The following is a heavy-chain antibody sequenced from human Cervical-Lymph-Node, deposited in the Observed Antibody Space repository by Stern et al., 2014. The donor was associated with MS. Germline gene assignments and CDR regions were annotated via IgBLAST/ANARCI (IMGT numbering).Heavy chain of an antibody. Sequence: EVQLLESGGGLVQPGGSLRLSCAASGFTFSTNAMNWVRQAPGKGLEWVSAITSSGGSTYYADSVKGRFTISRDNPKNTLYLQMNSLRAEDTAVYYCAKRGSSSGWSSFDYWGQGTLVTVSS. D-gene: IGHD6-19*01. J-gene: IGHJ4*02. V-gene: IGHV3-23*01. CDR1: GFTFSTNA. CDR2: ITSSGGST. CDR3: AKRGSSSGWSSFDY.